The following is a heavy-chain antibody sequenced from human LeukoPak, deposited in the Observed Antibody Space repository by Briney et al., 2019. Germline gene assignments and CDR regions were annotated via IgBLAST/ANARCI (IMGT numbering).Heavy chain of an antibody. CDR1: GFIFSSYW. D-gene: IGHD3-10*01. V-gene: IGHV3-7*03. CDR3: ASLWFGESNYYYGVDV. CDR2: IKQDGSEK. J-gene: IGHJ6*04. Sequence: PGGSLRLSCAASGFIFSSYWMSWVRQVPGKGLEWVANIKQDGSEKYYVDSVKGRFTISRDNAKNSLYLQMNSLRAEDTAVYYCASLWFGESNYYYGVDVWGKGTTVTVSS.